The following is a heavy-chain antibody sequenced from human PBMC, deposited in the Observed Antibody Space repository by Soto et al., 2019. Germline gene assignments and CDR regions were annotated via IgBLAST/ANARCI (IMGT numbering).Heavy chain of an antibody. V-gene: IGHV1-69*02. Sequence: QVQLVQSGAEVKKPGSSVKVSCKASGGTFSSYTISWVRQAPGQGLEWMGRIIPILGIANYAQKFQGRVTITADKSTSTAYMELSSLRSEDTAVYYCARVDYGSGRRRFDYWGQGTLVTVSS. D-gene: IGHD3-10*01. CDR2: IIPILGIA. J-gene: IGHJ4*02. CDR1: GGTFSSYT. CDR3: ARVDYGSGRRRFDY.